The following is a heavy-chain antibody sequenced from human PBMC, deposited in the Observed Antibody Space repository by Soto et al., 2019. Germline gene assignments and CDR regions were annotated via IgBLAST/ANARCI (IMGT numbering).Heavy chain of an antibody. CDR1: GVTFSSYA. CDR3: AKTIVAAGTDY. J-gene: IGHJ4*02. D-gene: IGHD6-13*01. CDR2: ISSNGFST. Sequence: EVQLLESGGGLVQPGGSLRLSCAASGVTFSSYAMNWVRQAPGKGLEWVSVISSNGFSTYYADSVKGRFTISRDNSKNTLYLQMNSLGAEVTAVFYCAKTIVAAGTDYWGQGTLDTVSS. V-gene: IGHV3-23*01.